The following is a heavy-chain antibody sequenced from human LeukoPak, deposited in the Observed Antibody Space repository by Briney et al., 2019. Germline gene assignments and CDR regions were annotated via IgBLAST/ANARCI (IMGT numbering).Heavy chain of an antibody. D-gene: IGHD3-10*01. J-gene: IGHJ5*02. Sequence: PSGTLSLTCAVSGGSISSTNWWSWVRQPPGKGLEWIGEIYHSGSTNYNPSLKSRVTISVDKSKNQFSLKLTSVTAADTAVYYCAIDPWTSGSHRGRWFDPWGQGTLVTVSS. CDR3: AIDPWTSGSHRGRWFDP. V-gene: IGHV4-4*02. CDR2: IYHSGST. CDR1: GGSISSTNW.